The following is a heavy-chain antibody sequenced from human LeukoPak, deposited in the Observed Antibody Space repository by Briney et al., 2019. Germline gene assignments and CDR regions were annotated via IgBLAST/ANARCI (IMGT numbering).Heavy chain of an antibody. CDR1: GYTFAGYY. Sequence: ASVKVSCKASGYTFAGYYMHWVRQAPGQGLEWMGWINPNSGGTNYAQKFQGRVTMTRDTSISTAYMELSRLRSDDTAVYYCARDRGDHYYYYMDAWGKGTTVTVSS. CDR3: ARDRGDHYYYYMDA. V-gene: IGHV1-2*02. CDR2: INPNSGGT. J-gene: IGHJ6*03.